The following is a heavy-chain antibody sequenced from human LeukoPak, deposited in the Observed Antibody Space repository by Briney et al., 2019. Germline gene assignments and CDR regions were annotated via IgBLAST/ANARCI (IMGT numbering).Heavy chain of an antibody. CDR3: ARGKEENLLWFGELSRWGNRGGDWFDP. Sequence: ASVKVSYKASGYTFTSYAMHWVRQAPGQRLERMGWINAGNGNTKYSQKFQGRVTITRDTSASTAYMELSSLRSEDTAVYYCARGKEENLLWFGELSRWGNRGGDWFDPWGQGTLVTVSS. V-gene: IGHV1-3*01. J-gene: IGHJ5*02. D-gene: IGHD3-10*01. CDR2: INAGNGNT. CDR1: GYTFTSYA.